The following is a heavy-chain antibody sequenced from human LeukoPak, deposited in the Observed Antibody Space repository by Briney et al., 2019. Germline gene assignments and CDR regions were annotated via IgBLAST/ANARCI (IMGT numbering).Heavy chain of an antibody. CDR3: ARGSGSGWSWGTNYFDY. Sequence: AGGSLRLSCAASGFTFSTYSINWVRQAPGKGLEWVSSISSGSTYIYYADSVKGRFTISRDNAKNSLSLQMNSLRADDTAAYYCARGSGSGWSWGTNYFDYWGQGSPVTISS. D-gene: IGHD6-19*01. CDR1: GFTFSTYS. V-gene: IGHV3-21*01. CDR2: ISSGSTYI. J-gene: IGHJ4*02.